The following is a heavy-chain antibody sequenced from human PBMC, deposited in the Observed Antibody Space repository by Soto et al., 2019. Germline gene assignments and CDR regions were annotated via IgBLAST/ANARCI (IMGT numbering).Heavy chain of an antibody. CDR2: IFSNDEK. CDR3: ARTTYGSGSYPDAFDI. J-gene: IGHJ3*02. V-gene: IGHV2-26*01. D-gene: IGHD3-10*01. Sequence: QVTLKESGPVLVKPTETLTLTCTVSGFSLSKARMGVSWIRQPPGKALEWLAHIFSNDEKSYSTSLKSRLTISKDTSKSQVVLTMTNMDPVDTATYYCARTTYGSGSYPDAFDIWGQGTMVTVSS. CDR1: GFSLSKARMG.